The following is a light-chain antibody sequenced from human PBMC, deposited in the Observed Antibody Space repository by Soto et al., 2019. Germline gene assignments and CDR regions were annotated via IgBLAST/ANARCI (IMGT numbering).Light chain of an antibody. CDR2: AAS. CDR3: QQSYSTPWT. Sequence: DIQMTQSPSSLSASVGDRVTITCRASQSISSYLNWYQQKPGKAPKLLVYAASSLQSGVPSRFSGSGSGTDFNFTISSLQPEDFATYYCQQSYSTPWTFGQGTKVEIK. J-gene: IGKJ1*01. CDR1: QSISSY. V-gene: IGKV1-39*01.